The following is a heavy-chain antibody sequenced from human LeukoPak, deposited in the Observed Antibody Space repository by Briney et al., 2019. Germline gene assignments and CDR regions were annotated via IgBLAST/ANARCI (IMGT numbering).Heavy chain of an antibody. CDR1: GLTFNKYA. CDR2: LSDSGAST. D-gene: IGHD2/OR15-2a*01. V-gene: IGHV3-23*01. CDR3: AKDARTGVWNIGDSWFDP. J-gene: IGHJ5*02. Sequence: GGSLRLSCAASGLTFNKYAMTWVRQAPGQGLEWVSGLSDSGASTFYAESVRGRFTISRDNSKNMLYLHINSLRAEDTAVYYCAKDARTGVWNIGDSWFDPWGQGTLVTVSS.